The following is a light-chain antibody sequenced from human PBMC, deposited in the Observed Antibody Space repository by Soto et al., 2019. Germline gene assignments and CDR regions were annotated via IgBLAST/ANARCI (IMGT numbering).Light chain of an antibody. CDR1: ATIRNNY. Sequence: QSPGTLSLSPGEGATLSCRASATIRNNYLASYQQKPGHAHRLLLYGASVRATGVPDRFSGSGSGTDFTLTISRLEPEDFAVYYCQQYTSSLNAFGQGTRLEIK. CDR3: QQYTSSLNA. J-gene: IGKJ5*01. V-gene: IGKV3-20*01. CDR2: GAS.